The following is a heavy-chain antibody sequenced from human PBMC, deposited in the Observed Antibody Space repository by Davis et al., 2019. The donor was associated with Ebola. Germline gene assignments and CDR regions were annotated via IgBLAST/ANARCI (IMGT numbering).Heavy chain of an antibody. CDR2: INGGNGNT. CDR3: ARDITMIVKGWFDP. D-gene: IGHD3-22*01. CDR1: GYTFTSNA. J-gene: IGHJ5*02. V-gene: IGHV1-3*01. Sequence: SVKVSCKASGYTFTSNAMHWVRPAPGQRLEWMGWINGGNGNTKYSQKFQGRVTLTRDTSASTAYMEVSSLRSEDTAVYYCARDITMIVKGWFDPWGQGTLVTVSS.